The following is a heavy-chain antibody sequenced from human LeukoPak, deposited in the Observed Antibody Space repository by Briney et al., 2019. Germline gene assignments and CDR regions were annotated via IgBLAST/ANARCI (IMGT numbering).Heavy chain of an antibody. J-gene: IGHJ4*02. CDR2: IWYDGSNK. CDR1: GFMFRSYG. D-gene: IGHD5-18*01. CDR3: ARGHVRGYSYGFGY. Sequence: PGGSLRLSCAASGFMFRSYGVHWVRQAPGKGLEWVAVIWYDGSNKYYTDSVKGRFTISRDNSNNTLYLQMNSLRVEDTAVYYCARGHVRGYSYGFGYWGQGSLVTVSS. V-gene: IGHV3-33*08.